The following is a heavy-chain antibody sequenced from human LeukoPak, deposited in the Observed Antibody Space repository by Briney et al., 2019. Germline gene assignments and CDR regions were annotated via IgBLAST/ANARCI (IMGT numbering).Heavy chain of an antibody. J-gene: IGHJ4*02. CDR1: GACILSDY. CDR2: ISYSASN. D-gene: IGHD6-6*01. Sequence: TLSLTCSVSGACILSDYCGWIRQTPGKGLEWIGYISYSASNDYNPSLKSRVTISVDTSKTQFALRLSSVTAADTAVYYCARAGGDTTSSQGLDWWGQGTLVTVSS. V-gene: IGHV4-59*01. CDR3: ARAGGDTTSSQGLDW.